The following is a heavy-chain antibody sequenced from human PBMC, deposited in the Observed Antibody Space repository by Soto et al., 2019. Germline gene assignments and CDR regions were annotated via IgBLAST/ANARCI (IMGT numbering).Heavy chain of an antibody. D-gene: IGHD1-26*01. CDR1: GGFINNYY. CDR2: IYTSVST. Sequence: PXETLSRTTTVSGGFINNYYWSWIRQPAGKGLEWIGRIYTSVSTNYNPSLKSRVTMSVDTSKNQFSLKLSSVTAADTAVYYCERVYSGSYYEFDYWGQGTLVTVSS. V-gene: IGHV4-4*07. CDR3: ERVYSGSYYEFDY. J-gene: IGHJ4*02.